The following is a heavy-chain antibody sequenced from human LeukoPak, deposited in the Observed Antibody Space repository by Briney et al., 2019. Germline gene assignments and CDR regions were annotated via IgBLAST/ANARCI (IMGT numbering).Heavy chain of an antibody. J-gene: IGHJ6*02. CDR1: GGSISSYY. D-gene: IGHD2-8*01. Sequence: SETLSLTCTVSGGSISSYYWSWIRQPPGKGLEWIGYIYYSGSTNYNPSLKSRVTISVDTSKNQFSLKLSSVTAAGTAVYYCARDLGVYASGYYYYGMDVWGQGTTVTVSS. CDR3: ARDLGVYASGYYYYGMDV. V-gene: IGHV4-59*01. CDR2: IYYSGST.